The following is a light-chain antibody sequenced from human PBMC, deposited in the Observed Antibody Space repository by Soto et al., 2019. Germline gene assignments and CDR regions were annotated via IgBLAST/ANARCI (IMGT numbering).Light chain of an antibody. V-gene: IGKV3-20*01. CDR3: QQYGSTFT. Sequence: LTQSPGTLSLSPGETATLYCRASRTITTSLAWYQQKPGQAPRLLIYAASSRATGIPDRFSGSGSGTDFTLTISGLEPEDFAVYYCQQYGSTFTFGPGTKVDIK. CDR1: RTITTS. J-gene: IGKJ3*01. CDR2: AAS.